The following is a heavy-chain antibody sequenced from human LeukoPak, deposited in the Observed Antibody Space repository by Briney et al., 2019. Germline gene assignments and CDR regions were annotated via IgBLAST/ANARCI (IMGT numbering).Heavy chain of an antibody. Sequence: ASVKVSCKASGYTFSSYGISWVRQAPGQGLEWMGWISAYNDNTNYAQKLQGRVTMTTDTSTSTAYMELRSLRSDDTAVYYCASYGREQLNWFDPWGQGTLVTVSS. CDR2: ISAYNDNT. D-gene: IGHD6-13*01. V-gene: IGHV1-18*01. CDR1: GYTFSSYG. J-gene: IGHJ5*02. CDR3: ASYGREQLNWFDP.